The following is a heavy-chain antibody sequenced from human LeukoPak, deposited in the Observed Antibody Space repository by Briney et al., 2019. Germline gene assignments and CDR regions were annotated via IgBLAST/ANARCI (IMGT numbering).Heavy chain of an antibody. J-gene: IGHJ3*01. D-gene: IGHD3-10*01. CDR2: IKEDGSKK. CDR1: GFTFSSHW. CDR3: AREGMVRGVPDAFDL. Sequence: PGGSLRLSCAASGFTFSSHWMTWVRQAPGKGLEWVANIKEDGSKKNYVDSVKGRFTISRDNAKNSLYLQMNSLRVEDTAVYYCAREGMVRGVPDAFDLWGQGTMVTVSS. V-gene: IGHV3-7*01.